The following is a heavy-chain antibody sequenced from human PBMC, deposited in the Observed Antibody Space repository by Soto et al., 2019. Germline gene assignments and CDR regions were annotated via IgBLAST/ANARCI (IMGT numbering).Heavy chain of an antibody. V-gene: IGHV4-31*03. CDR2: IYYSGST. J-gene: IGHJ4*02. CDR1: GGSISSGGYY. CDR3: ARVSVTAIRSDY. Sequence: QVQLQEWGPGLLKPSQTLSLTCTVSGGSISSGGYYWTWIRQHPGQGLEWIGYIYYSGSTYSNPSLKSRVTISVDTSKNQFSLKLSSVTAADTAVYYCARVSVTAIRSDYWGQGTLVTVSS. D-gene: IGHD2-21*02.